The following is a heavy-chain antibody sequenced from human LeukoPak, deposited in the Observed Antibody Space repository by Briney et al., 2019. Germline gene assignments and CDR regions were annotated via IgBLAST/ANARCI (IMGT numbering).Heavy chain of an antibody. CDR1: GGTFSSYA. CDR2: IIPIFGTA. J-gene: IGHJ5*02. Sequence: ASVKVSCKASGGTFSSYAISWVRQAPGQGLEWMGGIIPIFGTANYAQKFQGRVTITTDESTSTAYMELSSLRSEDTAVYYCARATEYSSSRGMNWFDPWGQGTLVTVSS. CDR3: ARATEYSSSRGMNWFDP. D-gene: IGHD6-6*01. V-gene: IGHV1-69*05.